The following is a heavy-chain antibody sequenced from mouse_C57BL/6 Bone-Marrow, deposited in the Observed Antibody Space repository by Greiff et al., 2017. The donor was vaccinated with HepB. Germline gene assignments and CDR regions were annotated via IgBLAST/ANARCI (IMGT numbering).Heavy chain of an antibody. CDR3: ASLYYGSSYDYAMDY. Sequence: DVHLVESGGGLVQPGGSLSLSCAASGFTFTDYYMSWVRQPPGKALEWLGFIRNKANGYTTEYSASVKGRFTISRDNSQSILYLQMNALRAEDSATYYGASLYYGSSYDYAMDYWGQGTSVTVSS. CDR2: IRNKANGYTT. CDR1: GFTFTDYY. V-gene: IGHV7-3*01. J-gene: IGHJ4*01. D-gene: IGHD1-1*01.